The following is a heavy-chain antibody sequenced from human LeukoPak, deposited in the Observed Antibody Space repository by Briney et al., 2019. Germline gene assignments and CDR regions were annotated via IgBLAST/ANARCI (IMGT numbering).Heavy chain of an antibody. CDR3: ASTPGDDY. CDR2: ISYDGSNK. J-gene: IGHJ4*02. D-gene: IGHD3-16*01. V-gene: IGHV3-30*04. Sequence: GGSLRLSCAASGFTFSSYAMHWVRQAPGKGLEWVAVISYDGSNKYYADSVKGRFTISRGNSKNTLYLQMNSLRAEDTAVYYCASTPGDDYWGQGTLVTVSS. CDR1: GFTFSSYA.